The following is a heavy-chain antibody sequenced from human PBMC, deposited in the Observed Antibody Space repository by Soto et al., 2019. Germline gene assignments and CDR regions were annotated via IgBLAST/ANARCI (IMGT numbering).Heavy chain of an antibody. V-gene: IGHV5-51*01. D-gene: IGHD6-6*01. CDR3: AGSRIAARYYYYYGMDV. CDR2: IYPGGSGT. Sequence: PGESLKISCKGSGYSFTSYWIRLVRQMPGKGLGGMGIIYPGGSGTKYSPSFQGQVTISADKSISTAYLQWSSLKASDTAMYYCAGSRIAARYYYYYGMDVWGQGTTVTVSS. J-gene: IGHJ6*02. CDR1: GYSFTSYW.